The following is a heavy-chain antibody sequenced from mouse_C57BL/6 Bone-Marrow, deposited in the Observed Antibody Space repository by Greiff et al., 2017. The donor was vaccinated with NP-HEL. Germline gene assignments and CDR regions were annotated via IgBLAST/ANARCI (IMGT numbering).Heavy chain of an antibody. Sequence: QVQLQQSGPGLVQPSQSLSITCTVSGFSLTSYGVHWVRQSPGKGLEWLGVIWRGGSTDYNAAFMSRLSITKDNSKSQVFFKMNSLQADDTAIYYCAIPIYYGYDGFAYWGQGTLVTVSA. CDR2: IWRGGST. V-gene: IGHV2-5*01. J-gene: IGHJ3*01. D-gene: IGHD2-2*01. CDR3: AIPIYYGYDGFAY. CDR1: GFSLTSYG.